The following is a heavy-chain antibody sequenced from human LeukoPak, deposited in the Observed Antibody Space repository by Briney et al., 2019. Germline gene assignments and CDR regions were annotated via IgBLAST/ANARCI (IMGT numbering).Heavy chain of an antibody. V-gene: IGHV4-4*02. Sequence: PSETLSLTCAVSGASISSNWWNWVRQPPGKGLEWIEEIHHSGSANYNPSLKSRVTISLDTSENHFSLRLSSVTAADTAVYYCVRDRGEFSYSHDYWGQGTLVTVSS. J-gene: IGHJ4*02. CDR1: GASISSNW. D-gene: IGHD1-26*01. CDR2: IHHSGSA. CDR3: VRDRGEFSYSHDY.